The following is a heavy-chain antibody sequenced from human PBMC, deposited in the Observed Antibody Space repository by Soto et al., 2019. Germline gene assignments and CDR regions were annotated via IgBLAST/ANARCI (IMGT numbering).Heavy chain of an antibody. CDR2: IRGSNNDI. J-gene: IGHJ3*02. V-gene: IGHV3-48*02. CDR1: GFSLSDYS. CDR3: VRDKAWAFDI. Sequence: VQLVESGGGLVQPGGSLRLSCAASGFSLSDYSMNWIRQAPGKGLEWLSYIRGSNNDIYYTDSVKGRLTISRDNAMNSLYLQMSSLRDEDTAVYYCVRDKAWAFDIWGQGTLVTVSS.